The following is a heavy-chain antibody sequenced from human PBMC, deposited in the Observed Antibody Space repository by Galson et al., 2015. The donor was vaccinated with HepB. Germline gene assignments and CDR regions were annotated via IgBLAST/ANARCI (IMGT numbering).Heavy chain of an antibody. D-gene: IGHD3-10*01. CDR1: GFTFKTHA. J-gene: IGHJ4*02. CDR3: AKDSDGSGRYYSSLDY. Sequence: SLRLSCAASGFTFKTHARHWVRQAPGKGLEWVAVISHDESNKFYEDSVKGRFTISRDNSQSTLYLLMNSLRAEDTAVYYCAKDSDGSGRYYSSLDYWGQGTLVTVSS. V-gene: IGHV3-30*18. CDR2: ISHDESNK.